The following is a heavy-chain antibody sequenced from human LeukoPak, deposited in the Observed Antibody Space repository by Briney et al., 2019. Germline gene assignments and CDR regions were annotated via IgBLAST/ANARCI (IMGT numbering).Heavy chain of an antibody. CDR1: GFTFSSYW. D-gene: IGHD3-22*01. J-gene: IGHJ6*03. V-gene: IGHV3-74*01. CDR3: ARQPLPYYDSSGYPYYYYYYMDV. Sequence: GGSLRLSCAASGFTFSSYWMYWVRQAPGKGLVWVSRINSDGSSTSYADSVKGRFTISRDNAKNTLYLQMNSLRAEDTAVYYCARQPLPYYDSSGYPYYYYYYMDVWGKGATVTISS. CDR2: INSDGSST.